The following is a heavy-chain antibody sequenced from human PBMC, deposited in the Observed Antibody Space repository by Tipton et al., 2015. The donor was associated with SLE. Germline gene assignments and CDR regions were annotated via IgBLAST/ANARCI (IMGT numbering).Heavy chain of an antibody. V-gene: IGHV4-4*07. CDR2: VYSSGST. CDR1: GGSISGYY. D-gene: IGHD3-3*01. CDR3: ARVKSIFGVVIIDY. J-gene: IGHJ4*02. Sequence: TLSLTCTVSGGSISGYYWSWIRQPAGKGLEWIGRVYSSGSTIYNPSIKSRITLSLDTSKNQFSLKLSSVTAADTAVYYCARVKSIFGVVIIDYWGQGTLVTVSS.